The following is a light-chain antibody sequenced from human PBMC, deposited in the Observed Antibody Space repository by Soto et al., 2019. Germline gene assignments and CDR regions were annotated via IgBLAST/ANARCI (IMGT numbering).Light chain of an antibody. J-gene: IGKJ1*01. CDR1: PSVSSY. CDR2: DAS. Sequence: LTQSQVSFSLSPRQSAILSCRASPSVSSYLAWYQQKPGQAPRLLIYDASNRATGIPARFSGSGSGTDFTLTISSLEPEDFAVYYCQQRSNWPPWTFGQGTKVDI. V-gene: IGKV3-11*01. CDR3: QQRSNWPPWT.